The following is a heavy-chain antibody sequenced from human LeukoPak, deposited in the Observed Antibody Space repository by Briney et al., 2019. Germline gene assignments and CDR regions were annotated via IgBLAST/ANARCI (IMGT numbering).Heavy chain of an antibody. Sequence: SETLSLTCTVSGGSVNSGSYYWSWVRQPPGKGLEWIGYIYYSGSTNHNPSLKSRVTISVDTSKNQFSLQLSSVTAADTAVYYCARGGSYFGNWGQGTLVTVSS. CDR3: ARGGSYFGN. CDR2: IYYSGST. CDR1: GGSVNSGSYY. J-gene: IGHJ4*02. V-gene: IGHV4-61*01. D-gene: IGHD1-26*01.